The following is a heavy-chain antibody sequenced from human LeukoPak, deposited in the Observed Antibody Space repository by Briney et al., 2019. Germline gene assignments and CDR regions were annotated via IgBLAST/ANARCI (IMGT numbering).Heavy chain of an antibody. CDR3: ARQQSLISQMSGVRAAMMTSKRFLGWVDY. Sequence: QLQLQESGPGLVKPSETLSLTCTVSGGSISSSSYYWGWIRQPPGKGLEWIGRIYYSGGTYYNPSLKSRVTISVDTSKNQFSLKLSSVTAADTAVYYCARQQSLISQMSGVRAAMMTSKRFLGWVDYWGQGTLVTVSS. D-gene: IGHD3-3*01. J-gene: IGHJ4*02. CDR1: GGSISSSSYY. V-gene: IGHV4-39*01. CDR2: IYYSGGT.